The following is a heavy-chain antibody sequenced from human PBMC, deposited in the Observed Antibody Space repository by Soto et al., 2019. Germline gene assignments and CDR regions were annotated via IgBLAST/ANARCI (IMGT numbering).Heavy chain of an antibody. J-gene: IGHJ4*02. D-gene: IGHD3-10*01. CDR1: GDSIRSYY. CDR2: IDPSDSYT. CDR3: ARRSKAVDY. V-gene: IGHV5-10-1*01. Sequence: TCNVSGDSIRSYYWSWIRQSPGKGLEWMGRIDPSDSYTNYSPSFQGHVTISADKSISTAYLQWSSLKASDTAMYYCARRSKAVDYWGQGTLVTVSS.